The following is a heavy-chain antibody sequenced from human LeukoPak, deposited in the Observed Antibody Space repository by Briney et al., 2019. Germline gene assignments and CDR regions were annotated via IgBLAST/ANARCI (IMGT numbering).Heavy chain of an antibody. J-gene: IGHJ4*02. CDR1: GYSFTSYW. D-gene: IGHD2-15*01. CDR3: ARSRGVRYCSGGSCSAGFDY. Sequence: GESLKIPCKGSGYSFTSYWIGWVRQMPGKGLEWMGIIYPGDSDTRYSPSFQGQVTISADESISTAYLQWSSLKASDTAMYYCARSRGVRYCSGGSCSAGFDYWGQGTLVTVSS. V-gene: IGHV5-51*01. CDR2: IYPGDSDT.